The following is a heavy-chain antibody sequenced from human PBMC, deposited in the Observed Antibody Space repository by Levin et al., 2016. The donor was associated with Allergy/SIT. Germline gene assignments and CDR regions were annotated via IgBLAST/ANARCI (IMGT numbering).Heavy chain of an antibody. CDR2: INHSGTT. CDR3: VQFSFDNNGHCHGDY. Sequence: SETLSLTCTVSGGSISSSSYHWGWIRQPPGKGLEWIGDINHSGTTTYNPSLKSRLTISVDTSKNHFSLRLTSVTAADTAVYYCVQFSFDNNGHCHGDYWGQGILVTVSS. J-gene: IGHJ4*02. D-gene: IGHD3-22*01. CDR1: GGSISSSSYH. V-gene: IGHV4-39*02.